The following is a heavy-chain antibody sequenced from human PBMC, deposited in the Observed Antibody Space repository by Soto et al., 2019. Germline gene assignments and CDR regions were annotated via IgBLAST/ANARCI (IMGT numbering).Heavy chain of an antibody. Sequence: EVQLVESGGGLVQPGGSLRLSCAASGFTVSSNYMSWARQAPGKGLEWVSVIYSGGSTYYADSVKGRFTISRHNSKNTLDLLMNSLRAEETAVYYCARDFRPPYGVRYFDYWGQGTLVTVSS. CDR1: GFTVSSNY. CDR3: ARDFRPPYGVRYFDY. V-gene: IGHV3-53*04. D-gene: IGHD4-17*01. CDR2: IYSGGST. J-gene: IGHJ4*02.